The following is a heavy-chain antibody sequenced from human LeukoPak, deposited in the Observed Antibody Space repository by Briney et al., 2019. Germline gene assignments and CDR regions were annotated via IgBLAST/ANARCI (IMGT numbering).Heavy chain of an antibody. CDR3: AKQFVDV. J-gene: IGHJ5*02. V-gene: IGHV3-23*01. CDR2: ISEFGNDP. D-gene: IGHD5-24*01. Sequence: PGGSLRLSCAASGFTFSSYAMSWVRQAPGKGLEWVSSISEFGNDPSYADFVKGRFTISRDDSRNTLYLQMNSLRAEDTAVYYCAKQFVDVWGQGTLVTVSS. CDR1: GFTFSSYA.